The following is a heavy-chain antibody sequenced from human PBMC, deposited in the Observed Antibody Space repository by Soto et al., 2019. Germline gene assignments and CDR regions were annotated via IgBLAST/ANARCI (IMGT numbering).Heavy chain of an antibody. CDR3: ARDVVVTGAFDI. J-gene: IGHJ3*02. Sequence: ASVKVSCKASGYTFTSYYMHWVRQAPGQGLEWMGIINPSGGSTSYAQKFQGRVAMTRDTSTSTVYMELSSLRSEDTAVYYCARDVVVTGAFDIWGQGTMVTVSS. CDR1: GYTFTSYY. CDR2: INPSGGST. D-gene: IGHD2-21*02. V-gene: IGHV1-46*01.